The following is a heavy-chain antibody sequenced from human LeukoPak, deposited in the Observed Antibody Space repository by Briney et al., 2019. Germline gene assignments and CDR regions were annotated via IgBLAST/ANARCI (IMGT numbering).Heavy chain of an antibody. Sequence: SGGSLRLSCAASGFTFSGYAMSWVRQAPGKGREWGSAISGSGGSTRYADSVKGRFTISRDNSKNTLYLQMNSLRAEDTAVYYCAKDGDGQYSSGWYYYWGQGTLVTVSS. V-gene: IGHV3-23*01. CDR2: ISGSGGST. CDR1: GFTFSGYA. J-gene: IGHJ4*02. CDR3: AKDGDGQYSSGWYYY. D-gene: IGHD6-19*01.